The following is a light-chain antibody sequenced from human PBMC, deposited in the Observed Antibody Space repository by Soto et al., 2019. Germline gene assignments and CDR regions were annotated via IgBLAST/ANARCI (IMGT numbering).Light chain of an antibody. CDR1: QGISDY. CDR2: GAS. CDR3: HKYDSAPWT. J-gene: IGKJ1*01. Sequence: DIQMTQSPSSLSASVGDRVTISCRASQGISDYLAWYQLKPGKVPKLLIYGASTLQSGVPSRFSGSGSGTDFTLTISSLQPEDVATYYCHKYDSAPWTFGPGTKVEL. V-gene: IGKV1-27*01.